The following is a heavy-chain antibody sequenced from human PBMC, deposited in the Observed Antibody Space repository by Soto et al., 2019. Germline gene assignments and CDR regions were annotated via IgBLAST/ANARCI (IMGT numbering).Heavy chain of an antibody. V-gene: IGHV3-11*06. CDR3: ARSGDNYNRLDY. D-gene: IGHD1-1*01. J-gene: IGHJ4*02. Sequence: QVQFVESGGGLVQPGGSLRLSCEGSGFTFSDYYISWIRQAPGKGREWISYSSNSGTFSRYADSVKGRFSISRDNTKNLLYLQMNSLRAEDTAVYYCARSGDNYNRLDYWGQGTPGTVSS. CDR1: GFTFSDYY. CDR2: SSNSGTFS.